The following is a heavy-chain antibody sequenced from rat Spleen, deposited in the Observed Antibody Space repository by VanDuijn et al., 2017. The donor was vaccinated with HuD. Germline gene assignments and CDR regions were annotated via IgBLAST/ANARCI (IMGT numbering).Heavy chain of an antibody. D-gene: IGHD5-1*01. CDR1: GFTFSNYD. V-gene: IGHV5-27*01. CDR2: ISTSGGST. CDR3: TTENW. Sequence: EVQLVESGGDLVQPGRSLKLSCAASGFTFSNYDMAWVRQAPTQGLEWVATISTSGGSTYYRDSVKGRFTISRDNAKSTLYLQMDSLRSGDTATYYCTTENWWGQGTLVTVSS. J-gene: IGHJ3*01.